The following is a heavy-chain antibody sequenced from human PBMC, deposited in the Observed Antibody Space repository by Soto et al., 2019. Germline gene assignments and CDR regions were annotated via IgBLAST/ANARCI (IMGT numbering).Heavy chain of an antibody. Sequence: QLQLQESGPGLVKPSETLSLTCTVSGGSISSSSYYWGWIRQPPGKGLEWIGSIYYSGSTYYNPSLKSRVTISVDTSKNQFSLKLSSVTAADTAVYYCARHHSSGWLHYWGQGTLVTVSS. CDR1: GGSISSSSYY. CDR3: ARHHSSGWLHY. V-gene: IGHV4-39*01. J-gene: IGHJ4*02. CDR2: IYYSGST. D-gene: IGHD6-19*01.